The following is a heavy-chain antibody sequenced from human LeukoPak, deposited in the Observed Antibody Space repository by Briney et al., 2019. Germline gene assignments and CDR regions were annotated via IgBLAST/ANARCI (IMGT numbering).Heavy chain of an antibody. CDR2: IYASGGA. CDR1: GGSISSYY. Sequence: PSETLSLTCTVSGGSISSYYWSWIRQPAGKGLEWIGRIYASGGANYNPSLKSRVTMSVGTSKNQLSLKVSSVTAADTAVYYCAREFSSVASAGTDYWGQGTLVTVSS. J-gene: IGHJ4*02. V-gene: IGHV4-4*07. D-gene: IGHD6-13*01. CDR3: AREFSSVASAGTDY.